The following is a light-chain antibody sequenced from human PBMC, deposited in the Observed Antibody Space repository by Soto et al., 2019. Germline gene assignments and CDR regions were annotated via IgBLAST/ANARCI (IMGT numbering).Light chain of an antibody. J-gene: IGLJ3*02. Sequence: QSALTQPASVSGSPGQSITISCTGTSSDVGTYNYVSWYQHRPGKAPKLMIYDVSYRPSGVSNRFSGSKSANTASLTISGLQAEDEADYYCSSYTTSNTQVFRGGTKLTVL. V-gene: IGLV2-14*01. CDR2: DVS. CDR3: SSYTTSNTQV. CDR1: SSDVGTYNY.